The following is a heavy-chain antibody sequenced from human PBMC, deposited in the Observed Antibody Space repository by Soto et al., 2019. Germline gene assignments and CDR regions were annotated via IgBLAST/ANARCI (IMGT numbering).Heavy chain of an antibody. D-gene: IGHD5-12*01. Sequence: PSETLSLTCAVYGGSFSGYYWSWIRQPPGKGLEWIGYIYYSGSTNYNPSLKSRVTISVDTPKNQFSLKLTSVTAADTAVYYCARGVATIGPWGQGTLVTVSS. CDR3: ARGVATIGP. CDR1: GGSFSGYY. V-gene: IGHV4-59*01. J-gene: IGHJ5*02. CDR2: IYYSGST.